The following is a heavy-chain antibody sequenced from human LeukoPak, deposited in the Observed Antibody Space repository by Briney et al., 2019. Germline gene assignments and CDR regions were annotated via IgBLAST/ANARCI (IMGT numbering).Heavy chain of an antibody. J-gene: IGHJ4*02. V-gene: IGHV1-69*13. CDR2: IIPIFGTA. CDR1: GGTFSSYA. Sequence: SVKVSCKASGGTFSSYAISWVRQAPGQGLEWMGGIIPIFGTANYAQKFQGRVTITADESTSTAYMELSSLRSEDTAVYYCAMSIAGSSGVYGYWGQGTLVTVSS. CDR3: AMSIAGSSGVYGY. D-gene: IGHD6-6*01.